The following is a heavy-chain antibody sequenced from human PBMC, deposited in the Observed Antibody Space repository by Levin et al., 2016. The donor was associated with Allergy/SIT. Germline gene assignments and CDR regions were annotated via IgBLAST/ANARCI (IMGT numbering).Heavy chain of an antibody. J-gene: IGHJ3*02. V-gene: IGHV3-53*01. CDR3: ARAGDTAMGLGAFEI. CDR1: GFTVDSNH. Sequence: GGSLRLSCVASGFTVDSNHMSWVRQAPGKGLEWVSVMYGSAITYYADSVEGRFTISRDKNTLFLQMNSLRAEDTAVYYCARAGDTAMGLGAFEIWGQGTLVTVSS. D-gene: IGHD5-18*01. CDR2: MYGSAIT.